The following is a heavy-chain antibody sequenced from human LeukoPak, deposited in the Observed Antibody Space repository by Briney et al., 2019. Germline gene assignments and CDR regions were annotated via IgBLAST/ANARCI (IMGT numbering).Heavy chain of an antibody. CDR2: IIHIFGTA. D-gene: IGHD3-3*01. CDR1: GGTFSSYA. CDR3: ARAYYDFWSGYYLGQRHNWFDP. Sequence: ASVKVSCKASGGTFSSYAVSWVRQAPGQGLEWMGGIIHIFGTANYAQKFQGRVTITTDESTSTDYMELSSLRSEDTAVYYCARAYYDFWSGYYLGQRHNWFDPWGQGTLVTVSS. J-gene: IGHJ5*02. V-gene: IGHV1-69*05.